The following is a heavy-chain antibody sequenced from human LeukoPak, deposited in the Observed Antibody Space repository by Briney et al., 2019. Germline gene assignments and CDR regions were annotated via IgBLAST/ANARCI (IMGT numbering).Heavy chain of an antibody. CDR1: GFTFSRYG. D-gene: IGHD3-10*01. CDR3: VKDYYGSGSYQTPTFDY. J-gene: IGHJ4*02. CDR2: ISSNGGST. V-gene: IGHV3-64D*06. Sequence: GGSLRLSCSASGFTFSRYGMHWVGQAPGQGLEYVSAISSNGGSTYYADSVKSRFTISRDNSKNTLYLQMSSLRAEDTAVYYCVKDYYGSGSYQTPTFDYWSQGNLVTVSS.